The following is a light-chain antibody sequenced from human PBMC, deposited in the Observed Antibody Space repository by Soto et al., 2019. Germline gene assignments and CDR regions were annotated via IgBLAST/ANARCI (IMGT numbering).Light chain of an antibody. V-gene: IGKV1-5*03. Sequence: DIQMTQSPSTLSASVGARVTITCRASQSISSWLAWYQQKPGKAPKLLIYKASSLESGVPSRFSGSGSGTEFPLTISSLQPDDFETYYCQQYNSYSITCGRGTRLEIK. CDR2: KAS. CDR3: QQYNSYSIT. CDR1: QSISSW. J-gene: IGKJ5*01.